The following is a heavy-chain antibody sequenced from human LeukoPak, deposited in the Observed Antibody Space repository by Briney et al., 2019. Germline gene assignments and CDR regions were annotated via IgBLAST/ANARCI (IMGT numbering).Heavy chain of an antibody. Sequence: GASVKVSCKVSGYTLTELSMHWVRQAPGKGLEWMGGFDPEDGEKIYAQKFQGRVTMTEDTSTDTAYMELSSLRSEDTAVYYCATTYYGDYGMDVWGKGTTVTVSS. J-gene: IGHJ6*04. V-gene: IGHV1-24*01. CDR1: GYTLTELS. CDR2: FDPEDGEK. D-gene: IGHD4-17*01. CDR3: ATTYYGDYGMDV.